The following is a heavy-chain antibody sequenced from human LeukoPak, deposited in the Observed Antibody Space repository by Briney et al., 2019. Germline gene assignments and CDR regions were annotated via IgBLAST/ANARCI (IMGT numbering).Heavy chain of an antibody. J-gene: IGHJ4*02. CDR2: FDPEDGET. Sequence: ASVKVSCKVSGYTLTELSMHWARQAPGKGLEWMGGFDPEDGETIYAQKFQGRVTMTEDTSTDTAYMELSSLRPEDTAVYYCATTYQLLWFGELSGWGQGALVTVSS. CDR3: ATTYQLLWFGELSG. CDR1: GYTLTELS. D-gene: IGHD3-10*01. V-gene: IGHV1-24*01.